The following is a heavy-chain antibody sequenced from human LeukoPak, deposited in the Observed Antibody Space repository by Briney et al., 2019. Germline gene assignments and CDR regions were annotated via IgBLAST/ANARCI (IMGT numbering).Heavy chain of an antibody. CDR2: INHSGST. CDR3: ARGPVGLFDY. D-gene: IGHD1-26*01. J-gene: IGHJ4*02. CDR1: GGSFSGYY. Sequence: PSETLSLTCAVYGGSFSGYYWSWIRQPPGKGLEWIGEINHSGSTNYNPSLKSRVTISVDTSKNHFSLRLSSVTAADTAVYYCARGPVGLFDYWGQGTLVAVSS. V-gene: IGHV4-34*01.